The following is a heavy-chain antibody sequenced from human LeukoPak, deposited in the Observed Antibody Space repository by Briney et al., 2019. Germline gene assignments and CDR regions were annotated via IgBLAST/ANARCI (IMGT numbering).Heavy chain of an antibody. CDR3: AKAPDYIVFSTFDP. CDR1: GFTFSSYA. Sequence: GGSLRLSCAASGFTFSSYAMSWVRQAPGKGLEWVSAISGSGGSTYYADSVKGRFTISRDNSKDTLYLQMNSLRAEDTAVYYCAKAPDYIVFSTFDPWGQGTLVTVSS. D-gene: IGHD4-11*01. CDR2: ISGSGGST. J-gene: IGHJ5*02. V-gene: IGHV3-23*01.